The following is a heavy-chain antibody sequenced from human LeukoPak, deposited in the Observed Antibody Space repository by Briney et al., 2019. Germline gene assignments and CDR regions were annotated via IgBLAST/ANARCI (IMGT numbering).Heavy chain of an antibody. CDR2: IYHSRST. D-gene: IGHD3-16*02. V-gene: IGHV4-34*01. Sequence: SETLSLTCAVYGGSFSGYYWSWFRQPPGKGLEWIGEIYHSRSTNYNPSLKSRVTISVDTSKNQFSLKLSSVTAADTAVYYCARVLITFGGVIVNRGFYFDYWGQGTLVTVSS. CDR3: ARVLITFGGVIVNRGFYFDY. CDR1: GGSFSGYY. J-gene: IGHJ4*02.